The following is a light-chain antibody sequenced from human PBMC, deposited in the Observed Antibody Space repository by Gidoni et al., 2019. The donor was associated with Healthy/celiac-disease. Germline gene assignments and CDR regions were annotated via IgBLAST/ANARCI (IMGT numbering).Light chain of an antibody. V-gene: IGLV3-1*01. Sequence: SYELTQPPEVYGSPGQTARITCSGDKLGDKYACWYQQKPGQSPVLVIYQDSKRPSGIPERFSGSNSGNTATLTISGTQAMDEADYYCQAWDSSTYVFGTGTKVTVL. CDR2: QDS. CDR3: QAWDSSTYV. J-gene: IGLJ1*01. CDR1: KLGDKY.